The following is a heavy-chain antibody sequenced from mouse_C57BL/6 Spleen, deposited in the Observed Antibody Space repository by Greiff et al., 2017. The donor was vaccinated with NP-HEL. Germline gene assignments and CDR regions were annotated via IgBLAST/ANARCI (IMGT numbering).Heavy chain of an antibody. J-gene: IGHJ4*01. CDR1: GYAFSSYW. D-gene: IGHD2-1*01. CDR2: IYPGDGDT. CDR3: ARESLYYDYAMDY. Sequence: VQLQQSGAELVKPGASVKISCKASGYAFSSYWMNWVKQRPGKGLEWIGQIYPGDGDTNYNGKFKGKATLTADKSSSTAYMQLSSLTSEDSAVYFCARESLYYDYAMDYWGQGTSVTVSS. V-gene: IGHV1-80*01.